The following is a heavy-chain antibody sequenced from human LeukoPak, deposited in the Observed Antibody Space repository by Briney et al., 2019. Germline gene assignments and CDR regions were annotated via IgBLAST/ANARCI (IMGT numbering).Heavy chain of an antibody. V-gene: IGHV1-69*04. D-gene: IGHD3-10*01. CDR3: ARDKLWFGELPQNRWFDP. Sequence: SVKVSCKASGGTFSSYAISWVRPAPGQGLEWMGRIIPILGIANYAQKFQGRVTITADKSTSTAYMELSSLRSEDTAVYYCARDKLWFGELPQNRWFDPWGQGTLVTVSS. CDR2: IIPILGIA. J-gene: IGHJ5*02. CDR1: GGTFSSYA.